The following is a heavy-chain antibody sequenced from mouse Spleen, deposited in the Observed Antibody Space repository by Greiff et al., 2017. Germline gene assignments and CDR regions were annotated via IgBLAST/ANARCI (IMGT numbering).Heavy chain of an antibody. CDR2: ISSGGSYT. V-gene: IGHV5-9-1*01. D-gene: IGHD1-1*01. Sequence: VKLVESGGGLVKPGGSLKLSCAASGFTFSSYAMSWVRQTPEKRLEWVATISSGGSYTYYPDSVKGRFTISRDNAKNTLYLQMSSLRSEDTAMYYCARRGDYYGSSDYWGQGTTLTVSS. CDR1: GFTFSSYA. CDR3: ARRGDYYGSSDY. J-gene: IGHJ2*01.